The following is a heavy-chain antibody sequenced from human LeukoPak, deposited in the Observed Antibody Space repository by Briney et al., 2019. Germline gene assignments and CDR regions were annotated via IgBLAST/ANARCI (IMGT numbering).Heavy chain of an antibody. CDR3: ARGRAFRYGPDAFDI. CDR1: GYTFTSYG. V-gene: IGHV1-18*01. CDR2: ISAYNGNT. J-gene: IGHJ3*02. Sequence: ASVKVSCKASGYTFTSYGISWVRQAPGQGLEWMGWISAYNGNTNYAQKPQGRVTMTADTSTSTAYMELRSLRSDDTAVYYCARGRAFRYGPDAFDIWGQGTMVTVSS. D-gene: IGHD4-17*01.